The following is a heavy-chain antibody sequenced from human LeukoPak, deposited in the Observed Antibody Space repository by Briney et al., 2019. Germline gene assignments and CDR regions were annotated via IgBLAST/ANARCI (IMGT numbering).Heavy chain of an antibody. CDR1: GYTSASYY. CDR3: ARDSTPTYYSGTYYFEY. V-gene: IGHV1-46*01. Sequence: ASVKVSCKASGYTSASYYMHWVRQAPGQGLEWMGIINPRGGSTTYAQKFQGRVTMTRDTSTSTVYMELSSLRSEDTAVYYCARDSTPTYYSGTYYFEYWGQGTLVTVSS. J-gene: IGHJ4*02. CDR2: INPRGGST. D-gene: IGHD1-26*01.